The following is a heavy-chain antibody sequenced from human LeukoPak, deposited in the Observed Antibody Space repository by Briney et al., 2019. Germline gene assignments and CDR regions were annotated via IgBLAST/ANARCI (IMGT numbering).Heavy chain of an antibody. CDR3: ARAPYYYDSSGYKY. J-gene: IGHJ4*02. Sequence: KFQGRVTITRDTSAGTAYMELSSLRSEDTAVYYCARAPYYYDSSGYKYWGQGTLVTVSS. D-gene: IGHD3-22*01. V-gene: IGHV1-3*01.